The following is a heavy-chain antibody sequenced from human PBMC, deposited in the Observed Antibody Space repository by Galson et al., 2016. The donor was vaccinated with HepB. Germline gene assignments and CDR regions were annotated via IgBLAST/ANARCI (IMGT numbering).Heavy chain of an antibody. V-gene: IGHV3-53*01. D-gene: IGHD3-22*01. J-gene: IGHJ3*02. CDR2: ILSGDAT. Sequence: SLRLSCAASGFSVSGKYMSWARQAPGKGLEWVSAILSGDATYYRDSVKGRFTISRDTSKNTLHLQMNNLRAEDTAIYYCEGYSDPFDIWGQGTMVTVSS. CDR3: EGYSDPFDI. CDR1: GFSVSGKY.